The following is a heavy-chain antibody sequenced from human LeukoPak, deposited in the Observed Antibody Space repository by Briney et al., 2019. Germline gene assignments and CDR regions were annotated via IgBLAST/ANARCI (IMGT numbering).Heavy chain of an antibody. CDR3: ARTTEAHSWRTRYYDYYMDV. J-gene: IGHJ6*03. Sequence: PSETLSLTCTVSGGSISSYYWSWIRQPPGKGLEWIGYIYYSGSTNYNPSLKSRVTISVDTSQNLFSLKLRSVTAADTAVYYCARTTEAHSWRTRYYDYYMDVWGKGTTVTVSS. D-gene: IGHD6-13*01. V-gene: IGHV4-59*01. CDR2: IYYSGST. CDR1: GGSISSYY.